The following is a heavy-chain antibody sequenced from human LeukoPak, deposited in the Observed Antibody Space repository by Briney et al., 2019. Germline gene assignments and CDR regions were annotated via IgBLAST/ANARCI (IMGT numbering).Heavy chain of an antibody. J-gene: IGHJ4*02. CDR3: ARLYYDILTGYRRRGYYFDY. CDR1: GFTFSSYW. V-gene: IGHV3-7*01. D-gene: IGHD3-9*01. CDR2: IKQDGSEK. Sequence: GGSLRPSCAAPGFTFSSYWMSWVRQAPGKGLEWVANIKQDGSEKYYVDSVKGRFTISRDNAKNSLYLQMNSLRAEDTAVYYCARLYYDILTGYRRRGYYFDYWGQGTLVTVSS.